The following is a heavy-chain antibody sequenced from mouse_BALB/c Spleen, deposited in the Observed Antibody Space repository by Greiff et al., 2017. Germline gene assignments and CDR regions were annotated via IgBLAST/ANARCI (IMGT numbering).Heavy chain of an antibody. D-gene: IGHD2-1*01. V-gene: IGHV1-80*01. J-gene: IGHJ4*01. Sequence: QVQLQQSGAELVRPGSSVKISCKASGYAFSSYWMNWVKQRPGQGLEWIGQIYPGDGDTNYNGKFKGKATLTADKSSSTAYMQLSSLTSEDSAVYFCARDLYSYYAMDYWGQGTSVTVSS. CDR2: IYPGDGDT. CDR1: GYAFSSYW. CDR3: ARDLYSYYAMDY.